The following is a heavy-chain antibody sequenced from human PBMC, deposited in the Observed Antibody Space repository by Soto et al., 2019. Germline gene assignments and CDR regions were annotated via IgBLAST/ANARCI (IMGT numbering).Heavy chain of an antibody. V-gene: IGHV4-39*07. J-gene: IGHJ4*02. Sequence: SETLSLTCTVSGGSISSSSYYWGWIRQPPGKGLEWIGSIYYSGSTYYNPSLKSRVTISVDTSKNQFSLKLSSVTAADTAVYYCARGLYSGYDSAVAGPSFDYWGQGTLVTVSS. CDR3: ARGLYSGYDSAVAGPSFDY. CDR2: IYYSGST. CDR1: GGSISSSSYY. D-gene: IGHD5-12*01.